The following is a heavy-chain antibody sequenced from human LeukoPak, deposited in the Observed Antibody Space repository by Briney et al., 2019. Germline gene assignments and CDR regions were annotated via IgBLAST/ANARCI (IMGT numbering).Heavy chain of an antibody. D-gene: IGHD3-16*01. CDR3: AREISRFGI. CDR1: GFTVSSSNY. J-gene: IGHJ4*02. Sequence: GGSLRLSCAASGFTVSSSNYMNRVRQAPGKGLEWVSGIYTGGTTYYTDSVKGRFTISRDNPNNTLYLQMHSLRAEDTAVYCCAREISRFGIWGQGTLVTVSS. CDR2: IYTGGTT. V-gene: IGHV3-66*01.